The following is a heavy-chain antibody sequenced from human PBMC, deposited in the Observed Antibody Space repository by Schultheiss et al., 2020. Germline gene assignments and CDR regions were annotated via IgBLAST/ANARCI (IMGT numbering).Heavy chain of an antibody. CDR2: ISYDGSNK. CDR3: ARVWLCSSTSCYAPGVGYFDL. V-gene: IGHV3-30*03. Sequence: SCAASGFTFSSYGMHWVRQAPGKGLEWVAVISYDGSNKYYADSVKGRFTISRDNSKNTLYLQMNSLRAEDTAVYYCARVWLCSSTSCYAPGVGYFDLWGRGTLVTVAS. CDR1: GFTFSSYG. D-gene: IGHD2-2*01. J-gene: IGHJ2*01.